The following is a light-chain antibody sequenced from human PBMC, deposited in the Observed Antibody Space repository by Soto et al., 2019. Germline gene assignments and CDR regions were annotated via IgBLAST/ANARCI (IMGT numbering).Light chain of an antibody. CDR1: QSVSSSY. Sequence: EIVLTQSPGTLSLSPGERATLSCRASQSVSSSYLAWYQQTPGQAPRLLIYGASSRATGIPDRFSGSGSGTDFTLTISRLEPEDFAVYYCQQRSNWPPGFGQGTKVEIK. CDR2: GAS. CDR3: QQRSNWPPG. J-gene: IGKJ1*01. V-gene: IGKV3D-20*02.